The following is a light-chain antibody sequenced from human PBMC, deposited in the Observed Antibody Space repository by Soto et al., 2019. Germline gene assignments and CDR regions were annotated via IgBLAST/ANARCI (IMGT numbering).Light chain of an antibody. CDR3: QQYSDWPLT. Sequence: EILMTQSPATLSVSPGQRATLSCRASQSISNNLAWYQQRPGQAPRLLIYRASTGATGIPARFSGFGSGTDFTLTINGLQSEDFAVYYCQQYSDWPLTFGQGTKVDIK. V-gene: IGKV3-15*01. CDR1: QSISNN. CDR2: RAS. J-gene: IGKJ1*01.